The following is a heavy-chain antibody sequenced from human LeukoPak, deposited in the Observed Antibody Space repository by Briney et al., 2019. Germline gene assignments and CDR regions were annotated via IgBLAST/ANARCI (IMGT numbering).Heavy chain of an antibody. CDR2: INHSGST. CDR1: GGSFSGYY. Sequence: SSETLSLTCAVYGGSFSGYYWSWIRQPQGKGLEWIGEINHSGSTNYNPSLKSRVTISVDTSKNQFSLKLSSVTAADTAVYYCARGDNWFDPWGQGTLVTVSS. CDR3: ARGDNWFDP. V-gene: IGHV4-34*01. J-gene: IGHJ5*02.